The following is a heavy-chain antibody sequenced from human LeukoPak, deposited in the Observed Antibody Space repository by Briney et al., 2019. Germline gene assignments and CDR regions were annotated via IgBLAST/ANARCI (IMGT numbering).Heavy chain of an antibody. Sequence: GGSLRLSCAASGFTFSSYSMNWVRQAPGKGLEWVSSISSSSSYIYYADPVKGRFTISRDNAKNSLYLQMNSLRAEDTAVYYCARDREVATTVSWFDPWGQGTLVTVSS. CDR2: ISSSSSYI. D-gene: IGHD5-12*01. V-gene: IGHV3-21*01. CDR3: ARDREVATTVSWFDP. J-gene: IGHJ5*02. CDR1: GFTFSSYS.